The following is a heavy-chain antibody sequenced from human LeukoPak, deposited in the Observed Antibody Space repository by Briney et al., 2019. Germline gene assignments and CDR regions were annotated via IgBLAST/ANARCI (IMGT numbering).Heavy chain of an antibody. J-gene: IGHJ6*02. CDR3: ARYCAGDCYQGMDV. CDR1: GFTTRFFE. V-gene: IGHV3-48*03. Sequence: PVGSLRLSCEASGFTTRFFEMNWVRQAPGKGLEWISYISRSGTDTLYADSVKGRFTISRDNAKNSLYLLMNSLGADDTAVYYCARYCAGDCYQGMDVWGHGATVTVSS. D-gene: IGHD2-21*02. CDR2: ISRSGTDT.